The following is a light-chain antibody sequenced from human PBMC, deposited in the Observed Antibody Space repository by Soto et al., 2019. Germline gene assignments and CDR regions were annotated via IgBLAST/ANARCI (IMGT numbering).Light chain of an antibody. CDR3: QQYDNWPLWT. Sequence: EIVMTQSPATLSVSPGERATLSCRASQSVSSNLAWYQQKPGQAPRLLIYGASIRATGIPARFSGSGYGTEFTLTLNRLQSEDFAVYYCQQYDNWPLWTFGQGTQVQIK. J-gene: IGKJ1*01. V-gene: IGKV3-15*01. CDR1: QSVSSN. CDR2: GAS.